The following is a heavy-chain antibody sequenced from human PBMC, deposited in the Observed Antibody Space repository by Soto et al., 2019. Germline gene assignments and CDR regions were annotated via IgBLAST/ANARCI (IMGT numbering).Heavy chain of an antibody. CDR2: ISGSGGST. CDR1: GFTFSSYA. D-gene: IGHD1-26*01. J-gene: IGHJ4*02. CDR3: ASRGSGSYYDY. Sequence: EVQLLESGGGLVQPGGSLRLSCAASGFTFSSYAMRWVRQAPVKGLEWVSAISGSGGSTYYADSVKGRFTISRDNSKNTLELQMNSLRAEDTAVYYCASRGSGSYYDYGGEGTLVSVSS. V-gene: IGHV3-23*01.